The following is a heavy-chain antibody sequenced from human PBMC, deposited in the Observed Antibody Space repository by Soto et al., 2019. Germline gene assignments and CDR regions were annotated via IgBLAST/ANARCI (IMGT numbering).Heavy chain of an antibody. CDR1: GFTFSSYG. D-gene: IGHD5-18*01. CDR3: AKDLGEGWIQPWEGYYYYGMDV. J-gene: IGHJ6*02. Sequence: SLRLSCAASGFTFSSYGMHWVRQAPGKGLEWVAVISYDGSNKYYADSVKGRFTTSRDNSTNTLYLQMNSLRAEDTAVYYCAKDLGEGWIQPWEGYYYYGMDVWGQGTTVTVSS. V-gene: IGHV3-30*18. CDR2: ISYDGSNK.